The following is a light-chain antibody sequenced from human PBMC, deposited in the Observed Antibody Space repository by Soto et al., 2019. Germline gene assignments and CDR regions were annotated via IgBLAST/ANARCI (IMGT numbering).Light chain of an antibody. J-gene: IGKJ1*01. Sequence: EIVMTHSPATLSVSPGERATLSCRASQSVSSNLAWYQQKPGQAPRLLIYGASTRATGMPGRFSGSGSGTEFTLTISSLQSEDFAVYYCQQYNNWPWTFGQGTKVDIK. CDR2: GAS. CDR1: QSVSSN. CDR3: QQYNNWPWT. V-gene: IGKV3-15*01.